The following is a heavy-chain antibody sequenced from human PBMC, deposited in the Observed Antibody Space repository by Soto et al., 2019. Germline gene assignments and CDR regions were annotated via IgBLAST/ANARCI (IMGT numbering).Heavy chain of an antibody. V-gene: IGHV3-30-3*01. D-gene: IGHD1-20*01. CDR2: ISYDGSNK. Sequence: PGGSLRLSCAASGFTFSSYAMHWVRQAPGKGLEWVAVISYDGSNKYYADSVKGRFTISRDNSKNTLYLQMNSLRAEDTAVYYCASYNWNDDYFDYWGQGTLVTSPQ. CDR1: GFTFSSYA. J-gene: IGHJ4*02. CDR3: ASYNWNDDYFDY.